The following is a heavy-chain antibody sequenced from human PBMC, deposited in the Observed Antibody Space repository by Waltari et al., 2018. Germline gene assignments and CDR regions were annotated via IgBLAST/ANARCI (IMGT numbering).Heavy chain of an antibody. Sequence: QVQLQESGPGLVKPSETLSLTCTVSGYSISSGYYWGWIRQPPGKGLEWIGSIYHSGSTYYNPSLKSRVTISVDTSKNQFSLKLSSVTAADTAVYYCARVTPIDCSGGSCYGGPWYFDLWGRGTLVTVSS. J-gene: IGHJ2*01. CDR3: ARVTPIDCSGGSCYGGPWYFDL. CDR1: GYSISSGYY. CDR2: IYHSGST. D-gene: IGHD2-15*01. V-gene: IGHV4-38-2*02.